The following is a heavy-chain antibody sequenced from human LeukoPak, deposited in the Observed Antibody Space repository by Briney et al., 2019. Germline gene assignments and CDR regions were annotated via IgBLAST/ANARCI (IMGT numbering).Heavy chain of an antibody. CDR1: GGTFSSYA. V-gene: IGHV1-69*01. D-gene: IGHD4-11*01. CDR2: IIPIFGTA. CDR3: ASGPMTTVTYEGY. Sequence: SVKVSCKASGGTFSSYAISWVRQAPGQGLEWMGGIIPIFGTANYAQKFQGRVTITADESTSTAYMELSSLRSEDTAVYYCASGPMTTVTYEGYWGQGTLVTVSS. J-gene: IGHJ4*02.